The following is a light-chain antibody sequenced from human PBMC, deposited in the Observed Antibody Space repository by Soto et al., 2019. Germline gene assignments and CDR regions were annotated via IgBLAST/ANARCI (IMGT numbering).Light chain of an antibody. CDR3: QQYHNYWT. V-gene: IGKV1-5*01. J-gene: IGKJ1*01. CDR2: DAS. Sequence: DIQMNQSPSTLSASVGDRVTITCRASQSITSWLAWFQQKPGKDPKLLIYDASSPETGVPSRFSGSGSGKEFTLTISRLKPDDFAPYYCQQYHNYWTFGQGTKWIS. CDR1: QSITSW.